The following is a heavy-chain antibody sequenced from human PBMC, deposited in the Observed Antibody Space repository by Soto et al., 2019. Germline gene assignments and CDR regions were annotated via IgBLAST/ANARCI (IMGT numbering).Heavy chain of an antibody. CDR3: ARDLPYYDILTGYYRSRAFDI. V-gene: IGHV3-30-3*01. CDR1: GFTFSSYA. D-gene: IGHD3-9*01. Sequence: PGGSLRLSCAASGFTFSSYAMHWVRQAPGKGLEWVAVISYDGSNKYYADSVKGRFTISRDNSKNTLYLQMNSLRAEDTAVYYCARDLPYYDILTGYYRSRAFDIWGQGTMVT. CDR2: ISYDGSNK. J-gene: IGHJ3*02.